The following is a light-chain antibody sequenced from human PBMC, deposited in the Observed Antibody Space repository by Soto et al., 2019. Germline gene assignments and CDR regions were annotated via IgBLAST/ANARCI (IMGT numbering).Light chain of an antibody. CDR1: QSVSSN. J-gene: IGKJ3*01. Sequence: ELEIAQAPANRSVFAGDRPTLSCKASQSVSSNLAWYQKKPGQAQRLIIYGAYTRATGIPDRFSGSGSGTEFTLTISRLKSEDLAVYYGQQYNNWPRFTVGTVTKVDIK. CDR3: QQYNNWPRFT. CDR2: GAY. V-gene: IGKV3-15*01.